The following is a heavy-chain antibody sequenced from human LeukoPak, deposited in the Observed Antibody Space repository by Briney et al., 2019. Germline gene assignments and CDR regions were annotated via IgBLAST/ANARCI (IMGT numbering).Heavy chain of an antibody. CDR1: GFTYTDYW. CDR3: VVEAANY. Sequence: GGSLRLSCAASGFTYTDYWMTWIRQSPGKGLEWAGHISNDGSVTYYGGLVKGRFTIARSNDKSSVYLEMDKLRVEGTAVYYCVVEAANYWGQGTVVTLSS. CDR2: ISNDGSVT. D-gene: IGHD1-26*01. J-gene: IGHJ4*02. V-gene: IGHV3-7*01.